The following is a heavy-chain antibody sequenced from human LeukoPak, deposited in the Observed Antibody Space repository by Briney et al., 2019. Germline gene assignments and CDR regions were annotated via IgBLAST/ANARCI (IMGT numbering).Heavy chain of an antibody. CDR2: IYYSGST. D-gene: IGHD3-22*01. CDR3: ARGGGFGSGYLL. Sequence: SETLSLTCTVSGGSISSYYRSWIRQPPGKGLEWIVYIYYSGSTNYNPSLKSRVTISVDTSKNQFSLKLSSVSAADTGVYYCARGGGFGSGYLLWGQGTLVTVSS. CDR1: GGSISSYY. J-gene: IGHJ4*02. V-gene: IGHV4-59*01.